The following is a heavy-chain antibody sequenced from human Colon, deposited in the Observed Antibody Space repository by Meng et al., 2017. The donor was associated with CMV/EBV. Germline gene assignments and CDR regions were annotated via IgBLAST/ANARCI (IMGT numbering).Heavy chain of an antibody. CDR1: GDPVTSDF. Sequence: GSLRLSCTVSGDPVTSDFWSWLRQPPGKGLEWIGYIFHSGSTNYNPSFKNRVTMSIDTSKNQFSLKLTSVTAADTAVYYCAREEGITGLFDFWGQGMLVTVSS. CDR3: AREEGITGLFDF. CDR2: IFHSGST. V-gene: IGHV4-59*02. D-gene: IGHD3-16*01. J-gene: IGHJ4*02.